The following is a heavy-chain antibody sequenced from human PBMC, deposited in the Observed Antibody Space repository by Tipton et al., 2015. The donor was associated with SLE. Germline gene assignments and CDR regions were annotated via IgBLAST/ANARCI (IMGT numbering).Heavy chain of an antibody. D-gene: IGHD7-27*01. CDR3: ARLITGDQYFDY. CDR2: VYYSGST. CDR1: GGSISSPTYN. Sequence: TLSLTCTVSGGSISSPTYNWGWVRQPPGKGLEWIGSVYYSGSTYYNPSLKSRVTISVDTSKNQFSLKLSSVTAADTAVYYCARLITGDQYFDYWGQGTLVTVSS. J-gene: IGHJ4*02. V-gene: IGHV4-39*01.